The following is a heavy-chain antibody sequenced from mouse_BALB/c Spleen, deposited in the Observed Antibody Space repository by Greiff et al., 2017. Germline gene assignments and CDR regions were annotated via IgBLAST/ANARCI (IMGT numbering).Heavy chain of an antibody. J-gene: IGHJ2*01. CDR2: ISSGGSYT. CDR3: ARTEVLDY. Sequence: DVKLVESGGGLVKPGGSLKLSCAASGFTFSSYAMSWVRQTPEKRLEWVATISSGGSYTYYPDSVKGRFTISRDNAKNTLYLQMSSLRSEDTAMYYCARTEVLDYWGQGTTLTVSS. V-gene: IGHV5-9-3*01. CDR1: GFTFSSYA.